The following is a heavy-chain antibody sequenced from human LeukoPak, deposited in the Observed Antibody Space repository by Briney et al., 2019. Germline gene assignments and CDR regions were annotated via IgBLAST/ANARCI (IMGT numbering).Heavy chain of an antibody. CDR1: GYTFTSYG. J-gene: IGHJ3*02. Sequence: ASVKVSCKASGYTFTSYGISWVRQAPGQGLEWMGWISAYNGNTNYAQKLQGRVTMTTDTSTSTAYMELRSLRSDDTAVYYCARVRSKSTDNAFDIWGQGTMVTVSS. CDR3: ARVRSKSTDNAFDI. V-gene: IGHV1-18*01. CDR2: ISAYNGNT.